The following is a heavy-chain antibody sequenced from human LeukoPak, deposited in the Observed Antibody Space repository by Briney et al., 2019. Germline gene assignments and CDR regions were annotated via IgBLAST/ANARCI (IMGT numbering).Heavy chain of an antibody. V-gene: IGHV3-9*01. D-gene: IGHD2-2*01. CDR1: GFTFGDYA. J-gene: IGHJ6*02. CDR3: AKDIGGPAAKYYYYYRLDV. Sequence: GGSLRLSCAASGFTFGDYAMHWVRQAPGKGLEWVSGISWNSGSIAYADSVKGRFTISRDNAKTSLYLQMNSLRAEDTALYYCAKDIGGPAAKYYYYYRLDVWGQGTTVTVSS. CDR2: ISWNSGSI.